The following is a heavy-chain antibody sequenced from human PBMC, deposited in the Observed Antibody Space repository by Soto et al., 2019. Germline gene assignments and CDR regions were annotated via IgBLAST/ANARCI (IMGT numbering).Heavy chain of an antibody. CDR1: GGSFSGYY. D-gene: IGHD2-8*02. CDR2: INHSGST. J-gene: IGHJ4*02. V-gene: IGHV4-34*01. Sequence: QVQLQQWGAGLLKPSETLSLTCAVYGGSFSGYYWTWIRQPPGTGLEWMGEINHSGSTNYNPSLKSRVTISVDTSKNQFSLKLTSVTAAEPAVYYCARDKITGLFDYWGQGTRVTVSS. CDR3: ARDKITGLFDY.